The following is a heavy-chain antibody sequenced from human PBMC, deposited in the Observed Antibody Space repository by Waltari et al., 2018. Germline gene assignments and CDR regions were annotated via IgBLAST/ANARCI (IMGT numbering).Heavy chain of an antibody. CDR3: VTPPIFAAHGGFDY. D-gene: IGHD3-9*01. CDR2: IMGKENGGPT. V-gene: IGHV3-15*01. J-gene: IGHJ4*02. Sequence: EVVLAESGGGLVKPGGSLRLSCAASGFSFTDAWTSWVRQSKGKGMEWLGRIMGKENGGPTEYSSAVMDRFVISRDESEKMLFLEMTNLKIEDTGVYYCVTPPIFAAHGGFDYWGQGALVTVSS. CDR1: GFSFTDAW.